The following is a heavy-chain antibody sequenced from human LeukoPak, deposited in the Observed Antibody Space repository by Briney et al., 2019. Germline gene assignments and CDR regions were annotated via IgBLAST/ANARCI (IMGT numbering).Heavy chain of an antibody. CDR2: INPNSGGT. CDR3: ARFRGYCSGGSCKDY. D-gene: IGHD2-15*01. J-gene: IGHJ4*02. CDR1: GYTFTGYY. Sequence: ASVKVSCXASGYTFTGYYMHWVRLAPGQGLEWMGRINPNSGGTNYAQKFQGRVTMTRDTSISTAYMELSRLRSDDTAVYYCARFRGYCSGGSCKDYWGQGTLVTVSS. V-gene: IGHV1-2*06.